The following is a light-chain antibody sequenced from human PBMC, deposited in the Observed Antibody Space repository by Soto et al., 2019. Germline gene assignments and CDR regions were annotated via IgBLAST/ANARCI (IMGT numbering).Light chain of an antibody. CDR1: QSLLHTTGYNY. Sequence: EMVMTQSPLSLPVTPGEPASIYCRSNQSLLHTTGYNYLDCYLQKPGQSPQLLIYWGSTRASGVPDRFSGSASGTDFTLKISRVEAEEVGTCYCMQDLQTPPTFGGGNKVDI. J-gene: IGKJ4*01. CDR3: MQDLQTPPT. V-gene: IGKV2-28*01. CDR2: WGS.